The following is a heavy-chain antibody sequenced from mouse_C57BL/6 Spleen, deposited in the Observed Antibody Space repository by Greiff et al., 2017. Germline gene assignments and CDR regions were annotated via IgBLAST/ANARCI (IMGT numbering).Heavy chain of an antibody. D-gene: IGHD1-1*01. CDR1: GYTFTGYW. J-gene: IGHJ4*01. V-gene: IGHV1-9*01. Sequence: QVQLQQSGAELMKPGASVKLSCTATGYTFTGYWIEWVKQRPGHGLEWIGEILPGSGSTNYNEKFKGKATFTADTSSNTAYMQLSSLTTEDAAIYYCARSHYYGSRKDYAMDDWGQGTSVTVSS. CDR2: ILPGSGST. CDR3: ARSHYYGSRKDYAMDD.